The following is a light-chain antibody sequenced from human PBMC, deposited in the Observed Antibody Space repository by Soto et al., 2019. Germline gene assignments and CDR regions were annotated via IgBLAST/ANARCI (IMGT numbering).Light chain of an antibody. CDR2: GAS. J-gene: IGKJ1*01. V-gene: IGKV3-15*01. CDR1: QSVSSN. Sequence: IVMTRSPATLSVSPGGTCTRSCRASQSVSSNLAWYQQKPGQAPRLLIYGASTRATGIPARFSGSGSGTEFTLTISSLQSEDFAVYYCQQYNNWWTFGQGTKVDIK. CDR3: QQYNNWWT.